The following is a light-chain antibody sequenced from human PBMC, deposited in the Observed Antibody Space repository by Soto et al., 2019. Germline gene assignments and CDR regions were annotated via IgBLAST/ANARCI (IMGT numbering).Light chain of an antibody. V-gene: IGKV1-39*01. CDR1: QSISTY. CDR2: AAS. J-gene: IGKJ1*01. Sequence: DIQMTQSPSSLSASVGDRVTITCRAGQSISTYLNWYQQKPGKAPNLLIYAASSLQSGVPSRFSGSGSGTDFTLTISSLQPEDFATYYCQQSYSTLRTFGQGTKVEIK. CDR3: QQSYSTLRT.